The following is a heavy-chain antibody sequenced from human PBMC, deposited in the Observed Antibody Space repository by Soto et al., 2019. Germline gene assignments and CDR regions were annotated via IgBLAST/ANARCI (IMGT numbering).Heavy chain of an antibody. CDR1: GYTFTSYY. V-gene: IGHV1-46*01. CDR2: INPSGGST. Sequence: ASVKVSCKAFGYTFTSYYMHWVRQAPGQGLEWMGIINPSGGSTSYAQKFQGRVTMTRDTSTSTVSMQLSSLRSEDTAVYYCARHIPSNCSGGTCYLDYWGQGTLVTVPQ. J-gene: IGHJ4*02. D-gene: IGHD2-15*01. CDR3: ARHIPSNCSGGTCYLDY.